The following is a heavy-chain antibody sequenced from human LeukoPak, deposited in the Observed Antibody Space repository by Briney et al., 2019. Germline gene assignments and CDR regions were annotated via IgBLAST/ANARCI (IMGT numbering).Heavy chain of an antibody. V-gene: IGHV1-8*01. D-gene: IGHD2-15*01. CDR1: GYTFTSYD. J-gene: IGHJ6*02. Sequence: ASVKVSCKAPGYTFTSYDINWVRQATGQGLEWMGWMNPNSGNTGYAQKFQGRVTMTRNTSISTAYMELSSLRSEDTAVYYCASCGGGGGSCYGVRHYYGMDVWGQGTTVTVSS. CDR2: MNPNSGNT. CDR3: ASCGGGGGSCYGVRHYYGMDV.